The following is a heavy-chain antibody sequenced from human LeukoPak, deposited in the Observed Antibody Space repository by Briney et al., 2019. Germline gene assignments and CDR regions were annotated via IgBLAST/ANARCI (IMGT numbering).Heavy chain of an antibody. J-gene: IGHJ3*01. CDR2: IYYSGST. V-gene: IGHV4-31*03. CDR3: AGDRSSGYYPLRVGVFDF. Sequence: SQTLSLTCTVSGGSISSGGYYWSWIRQHPGKGLEWIGYIYYSGSTYYNPSLKSRVTISVDTSKNQFSLKLSSVTAGDTAVYYCAGDRSSGYYPLRVGVFDFWAKGQWSPSLQ. D-gene: IGHD3-22*01. CDR1: GGSISSGGYY.